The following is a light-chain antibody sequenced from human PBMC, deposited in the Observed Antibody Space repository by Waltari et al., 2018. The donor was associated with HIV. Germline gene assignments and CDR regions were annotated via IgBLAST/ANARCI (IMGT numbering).Light chain of an antibody. CDR1: SGHSSYS. J-gene: IGLJ2*01. CDR2: LNSDGSH. Sequence: QVVLTQSPSASASLGASVTLTCTLSSGHSSYSIAWHQQQPEKGPRYLMNLNSDGSHDKGDGIPDRFSGSSSGAERYLTISSLQSEDEADYYCQTWGTGFRVFGGGTKLTVL. CDR3: QTWGTGFRV. V-gene: IGLV4-69*01.